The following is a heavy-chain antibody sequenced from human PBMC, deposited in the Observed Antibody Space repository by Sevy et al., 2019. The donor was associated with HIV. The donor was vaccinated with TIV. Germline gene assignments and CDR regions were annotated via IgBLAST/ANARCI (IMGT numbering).Heavy chain of an antibody. CDR2: ISGSGGST. V-gene: IGHV3-23*01. CDR1: GFTFSSYA. CDR3: AEGNYDFWSGYEEYFDY. Sequence: GGSLSLSCAASGFTFSSYAMSWVRQAPGKGLEWVSAISGSGGSTYYADSVKGRFTMSSDNSKNTLYLQMNSLRAEDAAVYYCAEGNYDFWSGYEEYFDYWGQGTLVTVSS. J-gene: IGHJ4*02. D-gene: IGHD3-3*01.